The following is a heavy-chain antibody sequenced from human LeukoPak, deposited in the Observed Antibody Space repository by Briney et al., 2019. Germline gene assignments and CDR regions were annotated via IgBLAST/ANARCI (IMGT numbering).Heavy chain of an antibody. CDR1: GFTFDDYA. Sequence: GGSLRLSCAASGFTFDDYAMHWVRQAPGKGLEWVSGISWNSGSIGYADSVKGRFTISRDNAKNSLYLQMNSLRAEDTALYYCAKGSMGIAAAGTVYWGQGTLVTVSS. J-gene: IGHJ4*02. D-gene: IGHD6-13*01. CDR2: ISWNSGSI. CDR3: AKGSMGIAAAGTVY. V-gene: IGHV3-9*01.